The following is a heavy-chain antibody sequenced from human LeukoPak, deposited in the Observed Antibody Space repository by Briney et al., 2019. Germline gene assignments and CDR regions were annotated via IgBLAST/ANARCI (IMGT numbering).Heavy chain of an antibody. CDR2: ISGSGGST. D-gene: IGHD6-13*01. V-gene: IGHV3-23*01. CDR3: AKFLAAAGPLD. CDR1: GFTFSNYN. J-gene: IGHJ4*02. Sequence: GGSLRLSCADSGFTFSNYNMNWVRQAPGKAMEWVSAISGSGGSTYYADSVKGRFTISRDNSKNTLYLQMNSLRAEDTAVYYCAKFLAAAGPLDWGQGTLVTVSS.